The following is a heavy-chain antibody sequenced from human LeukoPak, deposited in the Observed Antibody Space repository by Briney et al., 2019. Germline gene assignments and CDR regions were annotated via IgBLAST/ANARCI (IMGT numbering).Heavy chain of an antibody. CDR1: GASISSHY. Sequence: SETLSLTCTVSGASISSHYWGWIRQSPGKGLVWIGYISDTGTTNYNPSLKSRVTISVDTAKNQFSLSMRSVTAADTAVYFCARHEGIPAALFMLDVWGQGTTVIVSS. D-gene: IGHD2-2*01. J-gene: IGHJ6*02. V-gene: IGHV4-59*08. CDR2: ISDTGTT. CDR3: ARHEGIPAALFMLDV.